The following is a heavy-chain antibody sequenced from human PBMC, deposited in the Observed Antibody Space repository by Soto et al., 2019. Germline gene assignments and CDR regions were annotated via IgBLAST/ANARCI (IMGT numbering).Heavy chain of an antibody. D-gene: IGHD6-19*01. Sequence: GGSLRLSCAASGFTFSSYAMSWVRQAPGKGLEWVSAISGSGGSTYYADSVKGRFTISRDNSKNTLYLQMNSLRAEDTAVYYCAKDLIGAVAGSHFDYWGQGTLVTVSS. CDR1: GFTFSSYA. CDR2: ISGSGGST. J-gene: IGHJ4*02. CDR3: AKDLIGAVAGSHFDY. V-gene: IGHV3-23*01.